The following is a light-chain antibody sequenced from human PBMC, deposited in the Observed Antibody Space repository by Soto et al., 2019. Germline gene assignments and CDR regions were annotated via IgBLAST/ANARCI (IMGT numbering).Light chain of an antibody. J-gene: IGLJ1*01. CDR2: EVS. CDR3: SSYTSSSTFHYV. CDR1: SSDVGGYNY. V-gene: IGLV2-14*01. Sequence: QSALTQPASVSGSPRQSITISCTGTSSDVGGYNYVSWYQQHPGKAPKLMIYEVSNRPSGVSNRFSGSKSGNTASLTISGLQAEDEADYYCSSYTSSSTFHYVFGTGTKLTVL.